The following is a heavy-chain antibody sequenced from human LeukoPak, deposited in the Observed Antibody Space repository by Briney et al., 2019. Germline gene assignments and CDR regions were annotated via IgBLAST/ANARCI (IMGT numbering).Heavy chain of an antibody. CDR1: GYIFTNHY. CDR2: INPSGSST. CDR3: ARDNSIADRGWWFDP. V-gene: IGHV1-46*01. J-gene: IGHJ5*02. Sequence: ASVKVSCKASGYIFTNHYMHWVRQAPGQGLEWMGLINPSGSSTLYAEKFRGRIIMTRDMSTATDYMELSSLRSEDTAVCYCARDNSIADRGWWFDPWGQGTLVTVSS. D-gene: IGHD4-23*01.